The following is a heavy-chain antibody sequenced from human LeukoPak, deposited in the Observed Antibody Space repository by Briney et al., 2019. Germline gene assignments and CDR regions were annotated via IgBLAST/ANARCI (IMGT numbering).Heavy chain of an antibody. CDR2: INWNGGGT. D-gene: IGHD3-22*01. V-gene: IGHV3-20*04. Sequence: GRSLRLSCAATGFTFKDYGMHWVRQPPGKGLEWVSSINWNGGGTDYADSVKGRFTISRDNAKNTLYLQMNSLRAEDTAVYYCAQEAYYYDSSGYYYGGYYFDYWGQGTLVTVSS. CDR1: GFTFKDYG. CDR3: AQEAYYYDSSGYYYGGYYFDY. J-gene: IGHJ4*02.